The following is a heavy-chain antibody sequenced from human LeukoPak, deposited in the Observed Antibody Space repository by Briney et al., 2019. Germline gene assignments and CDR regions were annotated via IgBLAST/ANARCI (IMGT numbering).Heavy chain of an antibody. CDR2: IYYSGST. CDR3: ARVISGYPPFMDV. J-gene: IGHJ6*02. CDR1: GGSISSYY. D-gene: IGHD3-22*01. Sequence: SETLSLTCTVSGGSISSYYWSWFRQPPGKGLEWIGYIYYSGSTNYNPSLKSRVTISVDTSKNQFSLKLSSVTAADTAVYYCARVISGYPPFMDVWGQGTTVTVPS. V-gene: IGHV4-59*01.